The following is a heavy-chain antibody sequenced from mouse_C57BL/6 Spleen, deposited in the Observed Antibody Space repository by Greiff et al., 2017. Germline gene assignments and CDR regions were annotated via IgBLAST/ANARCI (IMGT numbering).Heavy chain of an antibody. CDR2: IWWDDDK. V-gene: IGHV8-8*01. Sequence: QVTLKESGPGILQPSQTLSLTCSFSGFSLSTFGMGVGWIRQPSGKGLEWLAHIWWDDDKYYNPALKSRLTISKDTSKNQVFLKIANVDTADTATYYCARAYYGSSYWYFDVWGTGTTVTVSS. J-gene: IGHJ1*03. CDR1: GFSLSTFGMG. CDR3: ARAYYGSSYWYFDV. D-gene: IGHD1-1*01.